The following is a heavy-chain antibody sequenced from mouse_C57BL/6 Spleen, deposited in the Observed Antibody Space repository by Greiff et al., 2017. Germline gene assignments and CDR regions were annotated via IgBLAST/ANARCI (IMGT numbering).Heavy chain of an antibody. J-gene: IGHJ3*01. Sequence: VKLMESGAELVRPGASVTLSCKASGYTFTDYEMHWVKQTPVHGLEWIGAIDPETGGTAYNQKFKGKAILTADKSSSTAYMELRSLTSEDSAVYYCTRYGYYGSSPFAYWGQGTLVTVSA. D-gene: IGHD1-1*01. V-gene: IGHV1-15*01. CDR2: IDPETGGT. CDR1: GYTFTDYE. CDR3: TRYGYYGSSPFAY.